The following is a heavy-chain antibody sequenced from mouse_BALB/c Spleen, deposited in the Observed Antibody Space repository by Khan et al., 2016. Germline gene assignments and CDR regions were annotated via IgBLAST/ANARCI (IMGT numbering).Heavy chain of an antibody. V-gene: IGHV3-8*02. CDR3: ARYDGRSYVRGMDY. Sequence: EVQLQESGPSLVKPSQTLSLTCSVTGDSITSGYWNWIRKFPGNKLEYMGYISYSGGTYNNPSLKSRISITRDTSKNQYYLQLNSVTTEDTGTYYCARYDGRSYVRGMDYWGQGLSVTVSS. D-gene: IGHD1-1*01. CDR2: ISYSGGT. CDR1: GDSITSGY. J-gene: IGHJ4*01.